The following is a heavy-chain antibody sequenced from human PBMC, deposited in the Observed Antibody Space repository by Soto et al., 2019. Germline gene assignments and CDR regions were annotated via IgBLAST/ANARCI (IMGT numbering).Heavy chain of an antibody. Sequence: QLQLQESGPGLVKPSETLSLTCTVSGGSISSSSYYWGWIRQPPGKGLEWIGSIYYSGSTYYNPSLKRRVTMAVDTAKNHLSLRGSSVCAADTGVYCWARRASSRWPNWFDPWGEGTLVTVSS. CDR3: ARRASSRWPNWFDP. D-gene: IGHD6-13*01. J-gene: IGHJ5*02. V-gene: IGHV4-39*01. CDR1: GGSISSSSYY. CDR2: IYYSGST.